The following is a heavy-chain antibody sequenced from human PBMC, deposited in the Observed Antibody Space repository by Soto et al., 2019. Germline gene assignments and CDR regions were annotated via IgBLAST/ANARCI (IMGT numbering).Heavy chain of an antibody. J-gene: IGHJ6*03. Sequence: QLQLQESGPGLVKPSQTLSLTCAVSGGSISNGGYYWSWIRQHPGKGLEWIGSIYFSGSTYYNPSLKSRVTISVATPKNQFSLKLSSVTAADTAVYYCARDSHSQTPNHRWWGGYMDGWGKGNTVTVSS. CDR3: ARDSHSQTPNHRWWGGYMDG. CDR1: GGSISNGGYY. CDR2: IYFSGST. V-gene: IGHV4-31*11. D-gene: IGHD2-15*01.